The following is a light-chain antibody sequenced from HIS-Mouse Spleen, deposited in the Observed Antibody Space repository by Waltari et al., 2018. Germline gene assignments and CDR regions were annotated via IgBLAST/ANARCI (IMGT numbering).Light chain of an antibody. V-gene: IGLV2-23*01. J-gene: IGLJ3*02. CDR1: SSDVGSYNL. CDR2: EGS. CDR3: CSYAGSSTWV. Sequence: QSALTPPASVSGSPGQSITISCTGTSSDVGSYNLFSWYQQHPGKAPKLRIYEGSKRPSGVSNRFSGSKSGNTASLTISGLQAEDEADYYCCSYAGSSTWVFGGGTKLTVL.